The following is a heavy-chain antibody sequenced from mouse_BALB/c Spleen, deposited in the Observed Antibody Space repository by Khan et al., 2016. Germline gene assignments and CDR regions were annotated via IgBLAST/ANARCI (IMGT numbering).Heavy chain of an antibody. CDR2: ITYSGSS. Sequence: EVQLQESGPGLVKPSQSLSLTCTVTGYSITSNYAWNWIRQFPGSKLEWTGYITYSGSSSYNPSPKSRVTLTRDTSKNQFFLPCTSVTPADTATYYCARYGGPRRTFYHAMDYWGQGTSVTVSS. D-gene: IGHD1-1*02. CDR1: GYSITSNYA. CDR3: ARYGGPRRTFYHAMDY. V-gene: IGHV3-2*02. J-gene: IGHJ4*01.